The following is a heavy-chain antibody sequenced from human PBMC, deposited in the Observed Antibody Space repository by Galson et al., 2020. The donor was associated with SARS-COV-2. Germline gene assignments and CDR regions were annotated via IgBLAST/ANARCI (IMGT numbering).Heavy chain of an antibody. V-gene: IGHV3-74*01. CDR3: VRSSGDLDY. Sequence: GGSLRLSCQASGFIFSGYWMHWVRQVPREGLVWVSRIKPHGNATNYADFAKGRFTISRDNVRNTLYLQMNGVKVGDTAVYYCVRSSGDLDYWGQGTLVSVSS. J-gene: IGHJ4*02. CDR1: GFIFSGYW. D-gene: IGHD3-10*01. CDR2: IKPHGNAT.